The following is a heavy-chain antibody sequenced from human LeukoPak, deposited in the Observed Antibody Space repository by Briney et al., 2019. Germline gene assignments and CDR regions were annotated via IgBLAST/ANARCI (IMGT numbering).Heavy chain of an antibody. V-gene: IGHV3-23*01. Sequence: PGGSLRLSCAASGFTFSSYAMSWVRQAPGKGLEWVSAISGSGGSTYYADSVKGRFTISRDNSKNTLYLQMNSLRAEDTAVYYCAKYEPYYDILTGYSQYYFDYWGQGTLVTVS. CDR1: GFTFSSYA. CDR2: ISGSGGST. J-gene: IGHJ4*02. D-gene: IGHD3-9*01. CDR3: AKYEPYYDILTGYSQYYFDY.